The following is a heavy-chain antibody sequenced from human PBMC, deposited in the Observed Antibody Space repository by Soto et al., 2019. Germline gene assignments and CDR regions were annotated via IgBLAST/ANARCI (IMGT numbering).Heavy chain of an antibody. Sequence: SGPTLVNPTQTLTPTCTFSGFSLSTSGVGVGWIRQPPGKALEWLALIYWDDDKRYSPSLKSRLTITKDTSKNQVVLTMTNMDPVDTATYYCARIYCSGGSCLNYYYYYGMDVWGQGTTVTVSS. CDR3: ARIYCSGGSCLNYYYYYGMDV. D-gene: IGHD2-15*01. CDR1: GFSLSTSGVG. V-gene: IGHV2-5*02. J-gene: IGHJ6*02. CDR2: IYWDDDK.